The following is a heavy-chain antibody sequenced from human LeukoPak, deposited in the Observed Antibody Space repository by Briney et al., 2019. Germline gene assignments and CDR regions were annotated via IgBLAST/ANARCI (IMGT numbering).Heavy chain of an antibody. CDR1: GFSLTTRRVG. D-gene: IGHD1-26*01. CDR2: IYWDDDK. V-gene: IGHV2-5*02. J-gene: IGHJ3*02. CDR3: AHGSGAFDI. Sequence: GSGPTLVHPTPTLTLTFTFYGFSLTTRRVGVGWIRQPPGKALEWLALIYWDDDKRYSPSLKTRLTITKDTSKNQVVLTISNMDPVDTATYYCAHGSGAFDIWGQGTMVTVSS.